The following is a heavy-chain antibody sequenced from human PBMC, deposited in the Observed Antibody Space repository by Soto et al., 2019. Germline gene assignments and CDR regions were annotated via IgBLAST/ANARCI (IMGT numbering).Heavy chain of an antibody. CDR2: IYHSGST. D-gene: IGHD4-17*01. CDR3: ASGHTGDYTAGFDC. V-gene: IGHV4-30-2*01. J-gene: IGHJ4*02. CDR1: GGSISSGGYS. Sequence: QLQLQESGSGLVKPSQTLSLTCAVSGGSISSGGYSWSWIRQPPGKGLEWIGYIYHSGSTYYNPSLTSRVTISVDSSKSRFSLKLSSVTAAVMAGYCCASGHTGDYTAGFDCWGQGTLVTVSS.